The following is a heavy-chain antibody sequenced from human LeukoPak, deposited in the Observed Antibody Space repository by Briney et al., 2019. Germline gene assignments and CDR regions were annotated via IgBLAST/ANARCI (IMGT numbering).Heavy chain of an antibody. CDR3: AGSSSSNHLCY. D-gene: IGHD6-6*01. V-gene: IGHV3-33*01. CDR2: IWYDGSNK. J-gene: IGHJ4*02. Sequence: GGSLRLSCAASGFTFSSYGMHWVRQAPGKGLEGVAVIWYDGSNKYYADSVKGRFTISRDNSKNTLYLQMNSLRAEDTAVYYCAGSSSSNHLCYWGQGTLVTVSS. CDR1: GFTFSSYG.